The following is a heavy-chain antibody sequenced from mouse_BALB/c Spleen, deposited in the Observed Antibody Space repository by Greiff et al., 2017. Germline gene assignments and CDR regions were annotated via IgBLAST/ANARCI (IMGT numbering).Heavy chain of an antibody. CDR3: ARFTTDWYFDV. D-gene: IGHD1-1*01. J-gene: IGHJ1*01. Sequence: EVKLVESGPGLVKPSQTVSLTCTVTGISITTGNYRWSWIRQFPGNKLEWIGYIYYSGTITYNPSLTSRTTITRDTSKNQFFLEMNSLTAEDTATYYCARFTTDWYFDVWGAGTTVTVSS. V-gene: IGHV3-5*02. CDR1: GISITTGNYR. CDR2: IYYSGTI.